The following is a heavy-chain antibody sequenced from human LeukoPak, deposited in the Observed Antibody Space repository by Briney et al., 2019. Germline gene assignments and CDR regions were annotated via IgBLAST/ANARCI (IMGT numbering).Heavy chain of an antibody. D-gene: IGHD4-17*01. CDR1: GGSIRSYY. Sequence: KSSETLSLTCTVSGGSIRSYYWSWLRQPPGKGLEWIGYIYYSGSTNYNPSLKSRVTISVATSKNQVSLKLSSVTAADIAVYYCARWAVWFYLWGQGTLVTVSS. V-gene: IGHV4-59*01. J-gene: IGHJ5*02. CDR3: ARWAVWFYL. CDR2: IYYSGST.